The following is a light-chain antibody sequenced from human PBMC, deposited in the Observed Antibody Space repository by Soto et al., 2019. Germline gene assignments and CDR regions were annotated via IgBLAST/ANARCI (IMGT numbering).Light chain of an antibody. Sequence: EIVMTQSPATLSVSPGERATLSCRASQSVGTNLAWYQQKPGQAPRLLIYGASTRATGIPFPFSGGESGTEFTLTISSLQSEDFAVYYCQQYTSWPWTFGQGTKVEIK. V-gene: IGKV3-15*01. CDR3: QQYTSWPWT. J-gene: IGKJ1*01. CDR2: GAS. CDR1: QSVGTN.